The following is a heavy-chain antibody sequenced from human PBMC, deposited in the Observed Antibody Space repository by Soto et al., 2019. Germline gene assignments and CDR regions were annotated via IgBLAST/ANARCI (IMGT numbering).Heavy chain of an antibody. V-gene: IGHV3-30*04. D-gene: IGHD3-22*01. CDR1: AFSFNKYA. CDR2: LSPNGENQ. Sequence: SLRLSCADPAFSFNKYALHWIRQAPGEGLEWVAVLSPNGENQYYRDSVRGRFTISRDTSKNTLYLQMTSLRPEDTAVYYCATGAAFYYDTSRFWGQGTLVTVSS. J-gene: IGHJ4*02. CDR3: ATGAAFYYDTSRF.